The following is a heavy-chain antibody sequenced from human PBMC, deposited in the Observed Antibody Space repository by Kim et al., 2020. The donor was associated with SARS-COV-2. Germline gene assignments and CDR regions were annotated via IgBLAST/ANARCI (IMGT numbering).Heavy chain of an antibody. J-gene: IGHJ4*01. CDR3: TTEWGIAGRPLDY. D-gene: IGHD6-6*01. V-gene: IGHV3-15*01. CDR1: GFTFSHAC. CDR2: IRSKSDGETT. Sequence: GGSLRLSCAVSGFTFSHACMNWVRQAPGKGLEWVALIRSKSDGETTDYAAPVKGRFIISRDDSKSTLLLQMNNLKTEDTAVFYCTTEWGIAGRPLDYWG.